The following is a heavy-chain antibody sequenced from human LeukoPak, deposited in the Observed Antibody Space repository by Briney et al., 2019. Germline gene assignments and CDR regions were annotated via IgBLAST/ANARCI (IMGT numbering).Heavy chain of an antibody. CDR1: GFTVSSNY. J-gene: IGHJ3*02. CDR2: ISGSGGTT. Sequence: AGGSLRLSCAASGFTVSSNYMSWVRQAPGKGLERVSGISGSGGTTYFADSVKGRFTISRDNSKNTVYLQMNSLRAEDTAVYYCARLSPGGGWYARAFDIWGQGTMVTVSS. D-gene: IGHD6-19*01. CDR3: ARLSPGGGWYARAFDI. V-gene: IGHV3-23*01.